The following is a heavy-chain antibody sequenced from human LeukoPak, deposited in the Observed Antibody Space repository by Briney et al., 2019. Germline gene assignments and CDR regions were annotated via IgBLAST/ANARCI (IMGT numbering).Heavy chain of an antibody. V-gene: IGHV1-69*05. D-gene: IGHD4-17*01. CDR2: IIPIFGTA. Sequence: SVKVSCKASGGTFSSYAISWVRQAPGQGLEWMGRIIPIFGTANYAQKFQGRVTITTDESTSTAYMELNSLRSEDTAVYYCARGAYGDFPEDYWGQGTLVTVSS. CDR3: ARGAYGDFPEDY. CDR1: GGTFSSYA. J-gene: IGHJ4*02.